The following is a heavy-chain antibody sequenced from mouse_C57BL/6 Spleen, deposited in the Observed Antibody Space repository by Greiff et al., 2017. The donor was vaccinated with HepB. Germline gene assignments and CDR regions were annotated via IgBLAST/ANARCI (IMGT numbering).Heavy chain of an antibody. CDR1: GFTFSSYT. D-gene: IGHD2-4*01. J-gene: IGHJ3*01. CDR2: ISGGGGNT. Sequence: EVMLVESGGGLVKPGGSLKLSCAASGFTFSSYTMSCVRQTPEKRLEWVATISGGGGNTYYPDSVKGRFTISRDNAKNTLYLQMSSLRSEDTALYYCARHDYDGAWFAYWGQGTLVTVSA. CDR3: ARHDYDGAWFAY. V-gene: IGHV5-9*01.